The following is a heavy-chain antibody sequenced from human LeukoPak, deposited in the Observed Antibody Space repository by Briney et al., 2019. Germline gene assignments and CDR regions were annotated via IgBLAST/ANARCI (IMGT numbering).Heavy chain of an antibody. V-gene: IGHV3-15*01. J-gene: IGHJ4*02. D-gene: IGHD2-15*01. CDR2: IKSKTDGGTT. CDR1: GFTFSNAW. CDR3: TTDSLGYCSGGSCDFDY. Sequence: KTGGSLRLSCAASGFTFSNAWMGWVRQAPGKGLEWVGRIKSKTDGGTTDYAAPVKGRFTISRDDSKNTLYLQMNSLKTEDTAVYYCTTDSLGYCSGGSCDFDYWGQGTLVTVSS.